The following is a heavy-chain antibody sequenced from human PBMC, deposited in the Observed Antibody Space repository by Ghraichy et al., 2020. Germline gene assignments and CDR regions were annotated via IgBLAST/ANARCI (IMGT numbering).Heavy chain of an antibody. D-gene: IGHD3-16*01. CDR2: ISSSSSYI. J-gene: IGHJ4*02. CDR3: ARDMASIPPRVGGVHY. CDR1: GFTFISYS. Sequence: GGSLRLSCAASGFTFISYSMNWVRQAPGKGLEWVSSISSSSSYIYYADSVKGRFTISRDNAKNSLYLQMNSLRAEDTAVYYCARDMASIPPRVGGVHYWGQGTLVTVSS. V-gene: IGHV3-21*01.